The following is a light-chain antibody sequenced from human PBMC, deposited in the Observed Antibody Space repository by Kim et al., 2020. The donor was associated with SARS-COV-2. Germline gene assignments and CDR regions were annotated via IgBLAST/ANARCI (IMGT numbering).Light chain of an antibody. CDR2: QDS. V-gene: IGLV3-1*01. CDR3: QAWDSSSYV. CDR1: KLGDKY. Sequence: SYELTQPPSVSVSPGQTASITCSGDKLGDKYACWYQHKPVQSPVLVIYQDSKRPSGIPERFSGSNSGNTATLTISGTQAMDEADYYCQAWDSSSYVFGTGTKVTVL. J-gene: IGLJ1*01.